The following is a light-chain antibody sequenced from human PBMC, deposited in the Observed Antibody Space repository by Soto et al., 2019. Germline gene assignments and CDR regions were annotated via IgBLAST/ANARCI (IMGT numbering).Light chain of an antibody. CDR3: SSYTSSTTLRM. V-gene: IGLV2-14*01. J-gene: IGLJ3*02. CDR2: EVS. CDR1: SSDVGGYNY. Sequence: QSALTQPASVSGSPGQSITISCTGTSSDVGGYNYVSWYQQHPGKAPKLMIYEVSNRPSGISNRFSGSKSGNTASLTISGLQAEDEADYYCSSYTSSTTLRMFGAGTKLTVL.